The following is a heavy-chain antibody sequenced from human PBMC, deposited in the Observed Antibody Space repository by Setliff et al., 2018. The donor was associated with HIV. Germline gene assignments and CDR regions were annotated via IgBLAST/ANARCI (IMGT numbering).Heavy chain of an antibody. D-gene: IGHD2-15*01. CDR3: ARDPVAAVVLGFDNWFDP. CDR1: GFSFGSHS. J-gene: IGHJ5*02. Sequence: GGSLRLSCAASGFSFGSHSMAWVRRAPGKGLEWVAYISSTSATIFYADSVKGRFTISRDNDEKSLFLQMNDLRAEDSGMYYCARDPVAAVVLGFDNWFDPWGQGTLVTVSS. V-gene: IGHV3-48*01. CDR2: ISSTSATI.